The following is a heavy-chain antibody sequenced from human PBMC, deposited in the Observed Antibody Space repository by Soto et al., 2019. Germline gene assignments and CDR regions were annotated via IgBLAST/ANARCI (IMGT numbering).Heavy chain of an antibody. CDR2: INYSGSNM. CDR1: GLPFSNSE. V-gene: IGHV3-48*03. CDR3: AKDRYESVAVNAPPFNH. J-gene: IGHJ4*02. D-gene: IGHD3-16*02. Sequence: GGSLRLSCAASGLPFSNSEMVWVRQAAGKGLEWVSKINYSGSNMYYARSVKGRFTISRDNSKNTLYLQMNSLRAEDTAVYYCAKDRYESVAVNAPPFNHWGQGT.